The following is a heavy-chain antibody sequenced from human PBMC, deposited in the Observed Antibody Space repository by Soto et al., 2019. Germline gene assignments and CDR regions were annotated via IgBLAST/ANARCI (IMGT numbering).Heavy chain of an antibody. D-gene: IGHD6-19*01. Sequence: QVQLMESGGGVVQPGRSLRLSCAASGFTFSSNAIHWVRQAPGKGLEWVAIIWSDGSKQFYAESVKGRFTISRDNSKNTLYLQMDSLRVEDTAVYYCARDHHNTGWGYFDYWGQGALVTVSS. CDR1: GFTFSSNA. J-gene: IGHJ4*02. CDR2: IWSDGSKQ. V-gene: IGHV3-33*01. CDR3: ARDHHNTGWGYFDY.